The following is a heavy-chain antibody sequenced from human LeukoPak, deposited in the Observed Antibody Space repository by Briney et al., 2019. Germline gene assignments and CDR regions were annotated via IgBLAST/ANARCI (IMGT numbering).Heavy chain of an antibody. CDR3: AKDGGLWVSAHWGDS. CDR2: ITTSDGNT. Sequence: QTGGSLRLSCAASGFTFSRFGMNWVRRAPGKGLEWVSTITTSDGNTYYADSVKGRFTVSRDNSKNTLFLQMNSLRAEDTAVYYCAKDGGLWVSAHWGDSWGRGTLVTVSS. CDR1: GFTFSRFG. J-gene: IGHJ4*02. D-gene: IGHD7-27*01. V-gene: IGHV3-23*01.